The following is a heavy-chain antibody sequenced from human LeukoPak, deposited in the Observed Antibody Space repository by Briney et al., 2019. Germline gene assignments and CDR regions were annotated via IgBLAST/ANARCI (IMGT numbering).Heavy chain of an antibody. V-gene: IGHV3-21*01. Sequence: GGSLRLSCAASGFTFSSYSMNWVRQAPGKGLEGVSSISSSSSYIYYADSVKGRFTISRDNAKNSLYLQMNSLRAEDTAVYYCARALPCPYYDSSGYCDDAFDIWGQGTMVTVSS. CDR1: GFTFSSYS. CDR3: ARALPCPYYDSSGYCDDAFDI. J-gene: IGHJ3*02. D-gene: IGHD3-22*01. CDR2: ISSSSSYI.